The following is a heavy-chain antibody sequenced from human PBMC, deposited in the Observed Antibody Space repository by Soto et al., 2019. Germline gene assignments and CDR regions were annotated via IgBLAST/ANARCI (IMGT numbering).Heavy chain of an antibody. CDR2: IYYSGST. CDR3: ARTPYCSGGSCYSGAYNWFDP. Sequence: QVQLQESGPGLVKPSQTLSLTCTVSGGSISSGGYYWSWIRQHPGKGLEWIGYIYYSGSTYYNPSLKSRVTISVDTSKNQFSLKLSSVTAADTAVYYCARTPYCSGGSCYSGAYNWFDPWSQGTLVTVSS. V-gene: IGHV4-31*03. D-gene: IGHD2-15*01. CDR1: GGSISSGGYY. J-gene: IGHJ5*02.